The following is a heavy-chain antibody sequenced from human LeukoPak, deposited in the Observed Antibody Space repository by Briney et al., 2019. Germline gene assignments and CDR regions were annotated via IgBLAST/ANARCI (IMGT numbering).Heavy chain of an antibody. Sequence: GGPLRLSCAASGFTFSSYEMNWVRQAPGKGLEWVSYISSSGSTIYYADSVKGRFTISKDNAKNSLYLQMNSLRAEDTAVYYCARDHSGLLWFGELSFPDAFDIWGQGTMVTVSS. CDR2: ISSSGSTI. D-gene: IGHD3-10*01. CDR1: GFTFSSYE. J-gene: IGHJ3*02. CDR3: ARDHSGLLWFGELSFPDAFDI. V-gene: IGHV3-48*03.